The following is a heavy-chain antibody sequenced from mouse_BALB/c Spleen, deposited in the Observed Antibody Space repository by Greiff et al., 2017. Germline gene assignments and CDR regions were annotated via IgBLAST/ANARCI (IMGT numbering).Heavy chain of an antibody. J-gene: IGHJ4*01. CDR3: ARDRDYDGYYAMDY. CDR2: ISYDGSN. Sequence: EVKLEESGPGLVKPSQSLSLTCTVTGYSITSDYAWNWIRQFPGNKLEWMGYISYDGSNNYNPSLKNRISITRDTSKNQFFLKLNSVTTEDTATYYCARDRDYDGYYAMDYWGQGTSVTVSS. V-gene: IGHV3-6*02. D-gene: IGHD2-4*01. CDR1: GYSITSDYA.